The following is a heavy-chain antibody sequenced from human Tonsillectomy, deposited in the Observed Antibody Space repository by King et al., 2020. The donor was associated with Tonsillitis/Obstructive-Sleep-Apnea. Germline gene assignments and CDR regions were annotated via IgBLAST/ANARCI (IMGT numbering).Heavy chain of an antibody. V-gene: IGHV1-69*12. J-gene: IGHJ5*02. CDR2: IIPIFGTA. CDR1: GGTFSSYA. CDR3: AREERYDFWSGYSRNWFDP. Sequence: QLVQSGAEVKKPGSSVKVSCKASGGTFSSYAIRWVRQAPGQGLEWMGGIIPIFGTANYAQKFQGRVTITADESTSTAYMELSSLRSEDTAVYYCAREERYDFWSGYSRNWFDPWGQGTLVTVSS. D-gene: IGHD3-3*01.